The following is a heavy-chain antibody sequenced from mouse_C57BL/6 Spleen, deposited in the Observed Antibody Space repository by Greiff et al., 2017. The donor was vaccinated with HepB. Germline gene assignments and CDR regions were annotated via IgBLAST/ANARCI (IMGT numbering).Heavy chain of an antibody. V-gene: IGHV5-17*01. CDR1: GFTFSDYG. J-gene: IGHJ1*03. Sequence: EVMLVESGGGLVKPGGSLKLSCAASGFTFSDYGMHWVRQAPEKGLEWVAYISSGSSTIYYADTVKGRFTISRDNAKNTLFLQMTSLRSEDTAMYYCERSIYLRRYFDVWGTGTTVTVSS. CDR3: ERSIYLRRYFDV. CDR2: ISSGSSTI. D-gene: IGHD1-1*01.